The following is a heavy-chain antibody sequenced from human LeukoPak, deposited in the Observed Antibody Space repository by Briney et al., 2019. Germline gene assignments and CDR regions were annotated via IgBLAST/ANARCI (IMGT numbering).Heavy chain of an antibody. CDR1: GFTFSSYA. V-gene: IGHV3-64D*06. CDR2: ISCNGGST. D-gene: IGHD4-17*01. CDR3: VKLDRYGDYDYFQH. Sequence: GGALRLSCSASGFTFSSYAMHWVRQAPGKGREYVSAISCNGGSTYYADSVKGRFTISRDNSKNTLYRQMSSLRAEDTAVYYCVKLDRYGDYDYFQHWGQGTLVTVSS. J-gene: IGHJ1*01.